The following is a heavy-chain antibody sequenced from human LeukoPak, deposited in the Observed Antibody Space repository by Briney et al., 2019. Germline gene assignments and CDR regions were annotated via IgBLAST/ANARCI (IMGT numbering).Heavy chain of an antibody. D-gene: IGHD3-22*01. Sequence: SETLSLTCTVSGGSISSYYWSWIRQPPGKGLEWIGYIYYSGSTNYNPSLKSRVTISVDTSKNQFSLKLSSVTAADTAVYYCARVGYAYYDSSGYYDYWGQGTLVTVSS. CDR3: ARVGYAYYDSSGYYDY. CDR1: GGSISSYY. J-gene: IGHJ4*02. CDR2: IYYSGST. V-gene: IGHV4-59*01.